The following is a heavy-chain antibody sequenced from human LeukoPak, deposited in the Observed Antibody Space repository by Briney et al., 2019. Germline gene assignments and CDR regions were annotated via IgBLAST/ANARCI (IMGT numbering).Heavy chain of an antibody. CDR1: GYSFTSYW. V-gene: IGHV5-51*01. CDR2: IYPGDSDT. J-gene: IGHJ6*02. D-gene: IGHD2-2*01. Sequence: GASLKISCKGSGYSFTSYWIGWVRQMPGKGLKCMGIIYPGDSDTRYSPSFQGQVTSSADKSISTAYLQWSSLKASDTAMYYCARWNIVVVPAASIYYYYGMDVWGQGTTVTVSS. CDR3: ARWNIVVVPAASIYYYYGMDV.